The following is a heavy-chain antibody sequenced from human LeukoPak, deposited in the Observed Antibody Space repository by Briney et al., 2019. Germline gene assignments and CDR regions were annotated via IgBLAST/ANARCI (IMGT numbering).Heavy chain of an antibody. V-gene: IGHV4-61*08. Sequence: SETLSLTCTVSGGSISSGDYYWSWIRQPPGKGLEWIGYIYYSGSTNYNPSLKSRVTISVDTSKNQFSLKLSSVTAADTAVYYCAREGSGSYTRTFDYWGQGTLVTVSS. J-gene: IGHJ4*02. D-gene: IGHD1-26*01. CDR1: GGSISSGDYY. CDR2: IYYSGST. CDR3: AREGSGSYTRTFDY.